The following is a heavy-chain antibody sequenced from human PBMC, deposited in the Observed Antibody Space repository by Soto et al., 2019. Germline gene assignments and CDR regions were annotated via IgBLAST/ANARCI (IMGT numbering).Heavy chain of an antibody. J-gene: IGHJ4*02. D-gene: IGHD6-19*01. CDR2: ISYDGSNK. CDR1: GFTFSSYA. CDR3: ARGARSSGWYYFDY. Sequence: QVQLVESGGGVVQPGRSLRLSCAASGFTFSSYAMHWVRQAPGKGLEWVAVISYDGSNKYYAGSVKGRFTISRDNSKNTLYLQMNSLRAEDTAVYYCARGARSSGWYYFDYWGQGTLVTVSS. V-gene: IGHV3-30-3*01.